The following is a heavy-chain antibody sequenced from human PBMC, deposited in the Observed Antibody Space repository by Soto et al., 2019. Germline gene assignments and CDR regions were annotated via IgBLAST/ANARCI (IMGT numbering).Heavy chain of an antibody. V-gene: IGHV1-2*04. CDR2: INPNSGGT. J-gene: IGHJ4*02. Sequence: QVPLVQSGAEVKKPGASVKVSCKASGYTFTGYYMHWVRQAPGQGLEWMGWINPNSGGTNYAQKFQGWVTMTRDTSLSTAYMELSRLRSDDTAVYYCARGPRIAAAGTRAFDYWGQGTLVTVSS. CDR1: GYTFTGYY. CDR3: ARGPRIAAAGTRAFDY. D-gene: IGHD6-13*01.